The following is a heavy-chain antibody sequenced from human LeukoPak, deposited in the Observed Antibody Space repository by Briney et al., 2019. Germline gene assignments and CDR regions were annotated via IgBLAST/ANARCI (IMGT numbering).Heavy chain of an antibody. CDR2: ISYDGSNK. CDR3: AKGGYDQQTYYYYYGMDV. CDR1: AFTFSSYG. Sequence: PGRSLRLSCAASAFTFSSYGMHWVRQAPGNGLEWVAVISYDGSNKYYADSVKGRFTISRDNSKNTLYLQMNSLRAEDTAVYYCAKGGYDQQTYYYYYGMDVWGKGTTVTVSS. D-gene: IGHD5-12*01. V-gene: IGHV3-30*18. J-gene: IGHJ6*04.